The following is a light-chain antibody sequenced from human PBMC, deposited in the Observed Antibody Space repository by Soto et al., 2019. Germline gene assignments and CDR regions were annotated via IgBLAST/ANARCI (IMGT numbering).Light chain of an antibody. V-gene: IGKV4-1*01. CDR1: QSVLYSSNNKNY. CDR2: WAS. J-gene: IGKJ1*01. CDR3: QQYYSTPT. Sequence: DSVMTQSPDALAVSLCERATINCKSSQSVLYSSNNKNYLAWYQQKPGHPPNLLIYWASTRESGVPDRLSGSGSGTDFTLTISSLQAEDVPVYYCQQYYSTPTFGQGTKVDIK.